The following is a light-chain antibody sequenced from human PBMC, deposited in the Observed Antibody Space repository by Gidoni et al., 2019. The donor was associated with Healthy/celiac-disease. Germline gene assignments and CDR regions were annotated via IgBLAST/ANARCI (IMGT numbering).Light chain of an antibody. Sequence: QSVLTQPPSVSVAPGQRVTISCPGSSSNIGAGYDVHGYQQLPGTAPKLLIYGNSNRPSGVPDRFSGSKSGTSASLAITGLQAEDEADYYCQSYDSSLSGSVVFGGGTKLTVL. CDR1: SSNIGAGYD. CDR3: QSYDSSLSGSVV. V-gene: IGLV1-40*01. J-gene: IGLJ2*01. CDR2: GNS.